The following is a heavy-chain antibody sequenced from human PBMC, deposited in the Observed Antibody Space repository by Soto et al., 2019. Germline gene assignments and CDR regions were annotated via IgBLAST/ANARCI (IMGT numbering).Heavy chain of an antibody. CDR2: IYHTGST. V-gene: IGHV4-61*01. Sequence: QVQLQESGPGLVKPSETLSLTCTVSGASISSGHYYWSWIRQPPGKGLEWIGNIYHTGSTNYNPALKSRVTMLVDTCKNQFSLKLSSVTAADTAVYYCARGVLYWGQGTLVTVSS. CDR3: ARGVLY. D-gene: IGHD6-6*01. J-gene: IGHJ4*02. CDR1: GASISSGHYY.